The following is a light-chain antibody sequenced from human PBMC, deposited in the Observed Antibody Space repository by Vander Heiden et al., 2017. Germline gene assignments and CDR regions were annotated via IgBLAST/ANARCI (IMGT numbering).Light chain of an antibody. V-gene: IGKV1-39*01. Sequence: MTQSPSSLSASVGDRVTITCRASQSISSYLNWYQQKPGKAPKLLIYAASSLQSGVPSRFSGSGSGTDFTLTISSLQPEDVATYYCQQSYSTPLTFGGGTKVEIK. CDR1: QSISSY. CDR3: QQSYSTPLT. J-gene: IGKJ4*01. CDR2: AAS.